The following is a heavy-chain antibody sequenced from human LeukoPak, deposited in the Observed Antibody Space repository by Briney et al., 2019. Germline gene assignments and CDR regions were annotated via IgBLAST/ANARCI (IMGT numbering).Heavy chain of an antibody. CDR1: GGTFSSHA. V-gene: IGHV1-18*01. J-gene: IGHJ5*02. D-gene: IGHD1-1*01. CDR2: ISAYNGNT. CDR3: ARVLNDLHLKYNWFDP. Sequence: ASVKVSCKASGGTFSSHAISWVRQAPGQGLEWMGWISAYNGNTNYAQKLQGRVTMTTDTSTSTAYMELRSLRSDDTAVYYCARVLNDLHLKYNWFDPWGQGTLVTVSS.